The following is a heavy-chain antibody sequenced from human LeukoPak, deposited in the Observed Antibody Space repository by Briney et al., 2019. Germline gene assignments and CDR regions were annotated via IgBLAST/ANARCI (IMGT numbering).Heavy chain of an antibody. J-gene: IGHJ5*02. Sequence: GGSLRLSCAASGFTFSSYSMNWVRQAPGKGLEWVSSNSSSSSYIYYADSVKGRFTISRDNAKNSLYLQMDSLRADDTAVYYCARVSCSSTSCLFDPWGQGTLVTVSS. CDR2: NSSSSSYI. CDR3: ARVSCSSTSCLFDP. V-gene: IGHV3-21*01. CDR1: GFTFSSYS. D-gene: IGHD2-2*01.